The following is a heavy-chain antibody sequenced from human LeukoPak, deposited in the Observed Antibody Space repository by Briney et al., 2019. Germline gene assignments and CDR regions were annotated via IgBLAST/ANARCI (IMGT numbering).Heavy chain of an antibody. D-gene: IGHD6-13*01. Sequence: PGRSLRLSCAASGFTFSTYSMNWVRQAPGKGLEWVSIISGDGATTDYADSVKGRFTISRDNSRNTLYLQMNSLRVEDTAVYYCAKKNLAAAGPNYFDYWGQGTLVTVSS. CDR1: GFTFSTYS. CDR2: ISGDGATT. V-gene: IGHV3-23*01. J-gene: IGHJ4*02. CDR3: AKKNLAAAGPNYFDY.